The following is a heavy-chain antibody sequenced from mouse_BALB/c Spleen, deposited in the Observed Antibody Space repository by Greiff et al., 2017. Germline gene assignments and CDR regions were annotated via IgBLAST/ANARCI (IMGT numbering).Heavy chain of an antibody. V-gene: IGHV1-54*01. CDR1: GYAFTNYL. Sequence: QVQLQQSGAELVRPGTSVKVSCKASGYAFTNYLIEWVKQRPGQGLEWIGVINPGSGGTNYNEKFKGKATLTADKSSSTAYMQLSSLTSDDSAVYFCARSGGYGDAMDYWGQGTSVTVSS. CDR2: INPGSGGT. CDR3: ARSGGYGDAMDY. D-gene: IGHD2-2*01. J-gene: IGHJ4*01.